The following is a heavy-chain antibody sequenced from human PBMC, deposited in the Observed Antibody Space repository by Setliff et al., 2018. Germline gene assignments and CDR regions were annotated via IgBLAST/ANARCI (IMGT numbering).Heavy chain of an antibody. CDR3: ARDHVYGSQYYYYYYGMDV. J-gene: IGHJ6*02. V-gene: IGHV3-7*01. D-gene: IGHD3-10*01. CDR2: IKQDGSEK. CDR1: GFTFSTYW. Sequence: PGGSLRLSCAASGFTFSTYWMSWVRQAPGKGLEWVANIKQDGSEKYYVDSVKGRFTISRDNAKNSLYLQMNSLRAEDTAVYYCARDHVYGSQYYYYYYGMDVWGQGTTVTVS.